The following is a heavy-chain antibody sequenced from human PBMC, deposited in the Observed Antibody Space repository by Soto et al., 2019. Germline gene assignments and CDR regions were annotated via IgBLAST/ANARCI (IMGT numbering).Heavy chain of an antibody. Sequence: HPGGSLRLSCAASGFIFNNYAMSWVRQAPGKGLEWVSFISAGGGSPNYADSVKGRFTISRDNSKNMVYLQMNSLRAEDTAVYYCAKDGDFYGLVTGYYLRGHYFDYWGQGTPVTVSS. CDR2: ISAGGGSP. CDR3: AKDGDFYGLVTGYYLRGHYFDY. D-gene: IGHD3-9*01. CDR1: GFIFNNYA. V-gene: IGHV3-23*01. J-gene: IGHJ4*02.